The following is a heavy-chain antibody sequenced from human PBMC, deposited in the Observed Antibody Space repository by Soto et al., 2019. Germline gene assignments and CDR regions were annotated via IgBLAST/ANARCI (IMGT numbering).Heavy chain of an antibody. D-gene: IGHD5-12*01. CDR2: ISGSGGST. CDR3: AKDGDSGYGNDAFDI. V-gene: IGHV3-23*01. J-gene: IGHJ3*02. Sequence: EVQLLESGGGLVQPGGSLRLSCAASGFTFSSYAMSWVRQAPGKGLEWASAISGSGGSTYYADSVKGRFTISRDNSKNSLYLQMNSLRAEDTAVYYCAKDGDSGYGNDAFDIWGQGTMVTVSS. CDR1: GFTFSSYA.